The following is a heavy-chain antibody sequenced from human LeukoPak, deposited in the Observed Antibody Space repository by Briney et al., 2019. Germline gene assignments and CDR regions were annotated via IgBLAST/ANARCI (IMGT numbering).Heavy chain of an antibody. J-gene: IGHJ5*02. CDR3: ARRHPTSSWFDP. V-gene: IGHV4-31*03. Sequence: PSETLPLTCTVSGDSISSGGYYWSWIRHHPGKGLEWIGQIYHRGNTIYNPSLKSRVTMSVDTTKNQFSLQLRSATAADTAVYYCARRHPTSSWFDPWGQGTLVTVSS. CDR2: IYHRGNT. CDR1: GDSISSGGYY. D-gene: IGHD3-16*01.